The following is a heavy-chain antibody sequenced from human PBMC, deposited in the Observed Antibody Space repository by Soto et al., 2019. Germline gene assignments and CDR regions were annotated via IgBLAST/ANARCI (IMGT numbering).Heavy chain of an antibody. Sequence: AGGSLRLSCAASGFIFSNYAMHWVRQAPGKGLEYVSAISSTGGTTYYADSVKGRFTISRDNSKNTLYLQMGSLRAEDMAVYYCASGLYDGGGYYYDYWGQGILVTVS. V-gene: IGHV3-64*02. CDR1: GFIFSNYA. CDR3: ASGLYDGGGYYYDY. D-gene: IGHD3-22*01. CDR2: ISSTGGTT. J-gene: IGHJ4*02.